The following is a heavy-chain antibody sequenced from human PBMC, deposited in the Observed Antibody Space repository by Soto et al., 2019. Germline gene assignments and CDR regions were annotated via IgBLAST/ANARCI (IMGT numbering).Heavy chain of an antibody. CDR1: GYIFTDYY. J-gene: IGHJ6*02. D-gene: IGHD3-3*01. CDR3: AKDPMYYDFWSGYYSSLSYYGMDV. Sequence: ASVKVSCKASGYIFTDYYMHWVRQAPGQELGWMGRINPNSGGANYAQKFQGRVTMTRDTSISTAYTELSSLRSEDTAVYYCAKDPMYYDFWSGYYSSLSYYGMDVWGQGTTVTV. CDR2: INPNSGGA. V-gene: IGHV1-2*06.